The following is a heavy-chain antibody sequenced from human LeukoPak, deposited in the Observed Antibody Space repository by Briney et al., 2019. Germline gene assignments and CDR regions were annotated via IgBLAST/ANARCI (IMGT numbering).Heavy chain of an antibody. CDR3: ATGVLASYGSGSYSGFDFDY. CDR2: ISGSGGST. D-gene: IGHD3-10*01. Sequence: GGSLRLSCAASGFTFSSYAMSWVRQAPGKGLEWVSAISGSGGSTYYADSVKGRFTISRDNSKNTLYLQMNSLRAEDTAVYYCATGVLASYGSGSYSGFDFDYWGQGTLVTVPS. CDR1: GFTFSSYA. J-gene: IGHJ4*02. V-gene: IGHV3-23*01.